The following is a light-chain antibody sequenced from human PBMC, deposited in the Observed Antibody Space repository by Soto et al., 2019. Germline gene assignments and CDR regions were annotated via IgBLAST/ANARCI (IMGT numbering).Light chain of an antibody. Sequence: DIQLTQSPSSVSASVGDRVTITCRSSEDISTWLAWYQQKPGKAPKLMIYAASNLQNGVPSRFSGRGSGTDFTLTLSSLQSEDFAAYYCQQYYTYPALTFGGGTKVDIK. CDR2: AAS. CDR3: QQYYTYPALT. CDR1: EDISTW. J-gene: IGKJ4*01. V-gene: IGKV1-12*01.